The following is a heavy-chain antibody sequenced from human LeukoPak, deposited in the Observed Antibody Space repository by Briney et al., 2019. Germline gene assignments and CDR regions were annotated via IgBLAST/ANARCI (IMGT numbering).Heavy chain of an antibody. D-gene: IGHD3-22*01. CDR3: ARAKFDSSGYYYRGFDI. Sequence: GGSLRLSCAASGFIFDDYGMSWVRQAPGKGLEWVSGINWNGSITGYADSVKGRFTMSRDNAKKSLYLQMNSLRAEDTAVYYCARAKFDSSGYYYRGFDIWGQGTMVTVSS. CDR1: GFIFDDYG. CDR2: INWNGSIT. J-gene: IGHJ3*02. V-gene: IGHV3-20*04.